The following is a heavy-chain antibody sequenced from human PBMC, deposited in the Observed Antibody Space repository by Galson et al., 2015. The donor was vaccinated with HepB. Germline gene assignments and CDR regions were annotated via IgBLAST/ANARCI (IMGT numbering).Heavy chain of an antibody. CDR3: ARSIAAHGYYYYYYYMDV. CDR2: ISSTGNTM. CDR1: GFSFTSYS. D-gene: IGHD6-6*01. Sequence: SLRLSCAASGFSFTSYSINWVRQAPGKGLEWVSYISSTGNTMYYADSVKGRFTISRDNAKNSLYLQINSLRAEDTAVYYCARSIAAHGYYYYYYYMDVWGKGTTVTVSS. V-gene: IGHV3-48*01. J-gene: IGHJ6*03.